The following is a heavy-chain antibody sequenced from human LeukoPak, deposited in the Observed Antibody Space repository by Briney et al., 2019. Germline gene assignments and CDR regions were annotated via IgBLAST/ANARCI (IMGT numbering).Heavy chain of an antibody. CDR2: INHSGST. CDR1: GGSFSGYY. Sequence: SETLSLTCAVYGGSFSGYYWSWIRQPPGKGLEWIGEINHSGSTNYNPSLKSRVTISVDTSKNQFSLKLSSVTAAGTAVYYCARVEMATPPWHFDLWGRGTLVTVSS. D-gene: IGHD5-24*01. J-gene: IGHJ2*01. CDR3: ARVEMATPPWHFDL. V-gene: IGHV4-34*01.